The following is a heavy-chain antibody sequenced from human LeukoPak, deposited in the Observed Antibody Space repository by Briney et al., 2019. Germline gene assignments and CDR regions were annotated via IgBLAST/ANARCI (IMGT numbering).Heavy chain of an antibody. J-gene: IGHJ4*02. V-gene: IGHV2-70*11. Sequence: SGPALVKPTQTLTLTCTFSGFSLSTSGMCVSWIRQPPGRALEWLARIDWDDDKYYSTSLKTRLTISKDTSKNRVVLTMTNMDPVDTATYYCARIAVAGYFFDYWGQGVLVTVSS. CDR2: IDWDDDK. CDR3: ARIAVAGYFFDY. D-gene: IGHD6-19*01. CDR1: GFSLSTSGMC.